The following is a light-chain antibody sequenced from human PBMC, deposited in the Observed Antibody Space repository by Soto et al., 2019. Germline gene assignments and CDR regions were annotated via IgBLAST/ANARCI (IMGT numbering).Light chain of an antibody. Sequence: QSVLTQPHSVSGAPGQRVTISCTGSSSNLGAGYDVHWYQQFPGTTPKFLIYGNTNRPSGVPDRFSASKSGTSASLDITGLQAEDEAEYFCQSYDSSLTVVFGGGTKLTVL. CDR1: SSNLGAGYD. CDR2: GNT. J-gene: IGLJ2*01. V-gene: IGLV1-40*01. CDR3: QSYDSSLTVV.